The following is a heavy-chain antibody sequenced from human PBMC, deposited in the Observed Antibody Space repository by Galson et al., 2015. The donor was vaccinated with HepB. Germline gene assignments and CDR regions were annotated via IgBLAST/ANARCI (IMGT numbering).Heavy chain of an antibody. D-gene: IGHD5-12*01. Sequence: SLRLSCAASGFTFSSYGMHWVRQAPGKGLEWVAVISYDGSNKYYADSVKGRFTISRDNSKNTLYLQMNSLRAEDTAVYYCAKEARGYSGYDLGHYGMDVWGQGTTVTVSS. V-gene: IGHV3-30*18. CDR2: ISYDGSNK. CDR1: GFTFSSYG. CDR3: AKEARGYSGYDLGHYGMDV. J-gene: IGHJ6*02.